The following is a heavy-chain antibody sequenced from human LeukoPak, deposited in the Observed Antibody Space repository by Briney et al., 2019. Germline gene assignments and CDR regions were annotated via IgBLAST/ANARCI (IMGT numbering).Heavy chain of an antibody. Sequence: GSLRLSCAASGFTFSSYAMHWVRQAPGKGLEWVAVISYDGSNKYYADSVKGRFTISRDNSKNTLYLQMNSLRAEDTAVYYCARSVVPAAPFDYWGQGTLVTVSS. J-gene: IGHJ4*02. CDR2: ISYDGSNK. CDR1: GFTFSSYA. D-gene: IGHD2-2*01. CDR3: ARSVVPAAPFDY. V-gene: IGHV3-30*01.